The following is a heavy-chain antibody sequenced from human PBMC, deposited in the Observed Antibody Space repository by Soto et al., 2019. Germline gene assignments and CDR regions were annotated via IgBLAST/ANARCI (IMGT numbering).Heavy chain of an antibody. CDR1: GFSLSTSGVG. J-gene: IGHJ3*02. V-gene: IGHV2-5*01. CDR2: IYWNDDK. Sequence: GSGPTLVNPTQTLTLTCTFSGFSLSTSGVGVGWIHQPPGKALEWLALIYWNDDKRYSPSLKSRLTITKDTSKNQVVLTMTNMDPVDTATYYCARTSGYDFLRWAFDIWGQGTMVTVSS. CDR3: ARTSGYDFLRWAFDI. D-gene: IGHD5-12*01.